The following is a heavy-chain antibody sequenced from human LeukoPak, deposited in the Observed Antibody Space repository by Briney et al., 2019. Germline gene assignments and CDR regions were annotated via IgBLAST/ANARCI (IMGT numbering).Heavy chain of an antibody. V-gene: IGHV4-39*01. Sequence: SETLSLTCTVSGDSISTSNSYWGWIRQPPGKGLEWIGSIYYSGSTYYNPSLKSRVTISVDTSKNQFSLKLSSVTAADTAVYYCARHGYHMTTVTNTPFDYWGQGTLVTVSS. D-gene: IGHD4-17*01. J-gene: IGHJ4*02. CDR3: ARHGYHMTTVTNTPFDY. CDR2: IYYSGST. CDR1: GDSISTSNSY.